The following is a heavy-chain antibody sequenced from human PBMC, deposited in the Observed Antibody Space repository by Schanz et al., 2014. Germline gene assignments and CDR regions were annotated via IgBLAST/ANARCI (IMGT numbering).Heavy chain of an antibody. Sequence: QVQLVESGGGVGQPGRSLRLSCAAYGFTLSSYAMHWGRQAPGKGLEWMAVISYDGSNKYYADTVKGPFTIARDNSKNQLYLQMTALRAEDTSVYYCAREQIMAAAGLVDYWGHGTLVTVSS. D-gene: IGHD6-13*01. J-gene: IGHJ4*01. CDR1: GFTLSSYA. V-gene: IGHV3-30-3*01. CDR2: ISYDGSNK. CDR3: AREQIMAAAGLVDY.